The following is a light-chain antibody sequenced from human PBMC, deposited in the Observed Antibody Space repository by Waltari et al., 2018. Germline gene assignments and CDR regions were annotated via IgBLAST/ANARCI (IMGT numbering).Light chain of an antibody. V-gene: IGKV3-15*01. J-gene: IGKJ1*01. CDR1: QSVGIN. Sequence: EIVMTQSPAALSVSPGERATLSCRASQSVGINLAWYQQKPGQAPRPLISTASTRATGIPARFSGSGSGTEFTLTINSLQSEDSAVYYCEQYGSSLWTFGQGTKVEIK. CDR2: TAS. CDR3: EQYGSSLWT.